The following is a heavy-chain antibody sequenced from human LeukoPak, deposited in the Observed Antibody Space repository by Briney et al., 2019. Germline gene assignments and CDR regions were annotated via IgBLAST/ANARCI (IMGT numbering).Heavy chain of an antibody. CDR1: GGSISSYY. J-gene: IGHJ5*02. D-gene: IGHD3-9*01. Sequence: SETLSLTCTVSGGSISSYYWSWIRQPPGKGLEWIGYIYYSGSTNYNPSLKSRVTISVDTSKNQFSLKLSSVTAADTAVYYCARHPLDLRWFDPWGQGTLVTASS. V-gene: IGHV4-59*08. CDR2: IYYSGST. CDR3: ARHPLDLRWFDP.